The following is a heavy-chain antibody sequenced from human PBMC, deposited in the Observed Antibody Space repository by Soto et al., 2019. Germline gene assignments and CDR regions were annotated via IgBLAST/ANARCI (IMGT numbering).Heavy chain of an antibody. CDR3: VRDTARAMVRIYYGMDV. V-gene: IGHV3-7*01. CDR2: IQQDGSEK. D-gene: IGHD3-10*01. Sequence: PGGTLGLTCVAYGLTVSSGWMSLVRKAPGKGLEWVANIQQDGSEKYYVDSVKGRFTVSRDNSKNTLYLQVNSLRAEDTAVYYCVRDTARAMVRIYYGMDVWGQGTTVTVS. CDR1: GLTVSSGW. J-gene: IGHJ6*02.